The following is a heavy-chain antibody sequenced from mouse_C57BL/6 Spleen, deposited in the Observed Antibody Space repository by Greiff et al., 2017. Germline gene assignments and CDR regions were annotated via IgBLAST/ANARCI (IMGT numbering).Heavy chain of an antibody. CDR1: GFTFSSYT. V-gene: IGHV5-9*01. CDR3: ARHHYGNSYFGY. Sequence: EVQLVESGGGLVKPGGSLKLSCAASGFTFSSYTMSWVRQTPEKRLEWVATISGGGGNTYYPDSVTGRFTISRDNAKNTRYLQMSSLGSEDTALYYCARHHYGNSYFGYWGQGTTLTVSS. CDR2: ISGGGGNT. J-gene: IGHJ2*01. D-gene: IGHD2-1*01.